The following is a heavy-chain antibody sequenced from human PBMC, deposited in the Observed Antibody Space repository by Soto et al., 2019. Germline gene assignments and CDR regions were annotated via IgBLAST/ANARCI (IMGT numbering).Heavy chain of an antibody. CDR3: ARDGSHTSDIVVVPAAIDY. Sequence: VRLVQSGAEVKKPGASVKVSCKASGYTFTSYGISWVRQAPGQGLEGMGWVSAYNGNTNYAQKLQGRVTMTTDTSTSTAYMELRSLRSDDTAVYYCARDGSHTSDIVVVPAAIDYWGQGTLVTVSS. CDR1: GYTFTSYG. J-gene: IGHJ4*02. CDR2: VSAYNGNT. D-gene: IGHD2-2*01. V-gene: IGHV1-18*01.